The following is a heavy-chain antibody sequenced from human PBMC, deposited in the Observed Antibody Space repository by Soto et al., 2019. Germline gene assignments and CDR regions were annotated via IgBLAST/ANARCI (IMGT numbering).Heavy chain of an antibody. V-gene: IGHV4-59*12. CDR1: GGSLNNYY. CDR3: AKTTDGWFSAFEI. Sequence: PSETLSLTCTVSGGSLNNYYWSWIRQPPGKGGLEWIGYIYYSGSTNYSPSLKSRVTISVDTSKNHFSLKLSSLRAEDTAVYFCAKTTDGWFSAFEIWGQGTVVTVSS. J-gene: IGHJ3*02. CDR2: IYYSGST. D-gene: IGHD6-19*01.